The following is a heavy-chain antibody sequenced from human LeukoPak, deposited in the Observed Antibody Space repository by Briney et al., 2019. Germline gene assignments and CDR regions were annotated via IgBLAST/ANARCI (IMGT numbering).Heavy chain of an antibody. V-gene: IGHV3-23*01. CDR2: ISGSGRGGST. J-gene: IGHJ4*02. D-gene: IGHD5-24*01. CDR1: GFTFNSYA. CDR3: ARSGYNRFDY. Sequence: GGSLRLSCAASGFTFNSYAMSWVRQAPGKGLEWVSGISGSGRGGSTYYADSVKGRFTISRDNSKNTLYLQMNSLRAEDTAIYYCARSGYNRFDYWGQGTLVTVSS.